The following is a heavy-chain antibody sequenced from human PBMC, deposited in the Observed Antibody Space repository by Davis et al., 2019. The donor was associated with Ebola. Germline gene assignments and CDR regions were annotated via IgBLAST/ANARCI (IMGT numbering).Heavy chain of an antibody. CDR1: GFTFSTYG. CDR3: VKDLHVVLRVLEWLSPED. D-gene: IGHD3-3*01. J-gene: IGHJ4*02. CDR2: ISYDGSNK. V-gene: IGHV3-30*18. Sequence: GGSLRLSCAASGFTFSTYGMHWVRQAPGKGLEWVAVISYDGSNKYYADSVKGRFTISRDNSKNTLYLQMNSLRAEDTAVYYCVKDLHVVLRVLEWLSPEDWGQGALVTVSS.